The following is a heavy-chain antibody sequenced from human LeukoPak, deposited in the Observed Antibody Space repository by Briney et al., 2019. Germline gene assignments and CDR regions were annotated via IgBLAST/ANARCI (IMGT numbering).Heavy chain of an antibody. V-gene: IGHV3-66*01. CDR2: IYSGGST. J-gene: IGHJ6*02. CDR1: GFTFSSNY. CDR3: ARDYYDSSGQTYYYYYGMDV. Sequence: PGGSLRLSCAVSGFTFSSNYMSWVRQAPGKGLEWVSVIYSGGSTYYADSVKGRFTISRDNSKNKLYLQMNSLRAEDTAVYYCARDYYDSSGQTYYYYYGMDVWGQGTTVTVSS. D-gene: IGHD3-22*01.